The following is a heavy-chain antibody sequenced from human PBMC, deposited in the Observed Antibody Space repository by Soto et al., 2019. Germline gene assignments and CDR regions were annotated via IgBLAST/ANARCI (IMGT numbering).Heavy chain of an antibody. CDR2: IYSGTNT. V-gene: IGHV3-53*01. J-gene: IGHJ6*02. D-gene: IGHD3-3*01. Sequence: GGSLRLSCAASGISISSSYMSWVRQAPGKGLEWVSLIYSGTNTYYEASVKGRFTISRDNSKNTLYLQMNRLRAEDTAVYYCARASDLLLAYFGMDVWGQGTTVTVSS. CDR1: GISISSSY. CDR3: ARASDLLLAYFGMDV.